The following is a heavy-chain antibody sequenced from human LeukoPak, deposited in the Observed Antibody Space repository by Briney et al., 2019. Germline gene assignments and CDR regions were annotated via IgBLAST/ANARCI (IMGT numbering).Heavy chain of an antibody. CDR3: AREPDA. Sequence: SETLSLTCTVSGDSISGSNYHWGWIRQPPGKGLEWLGTVHHTGRAFYNPSLRGRTTVSVDTSKNQFSLKLTSVTAADAAVYYCAREPDAWGQGTLVTVSS. J-gene: IGHJ5*02. V-gene: IGHV4-39*07. CDR2: VHHTGRA. CDR1: GDSISGSNYH.